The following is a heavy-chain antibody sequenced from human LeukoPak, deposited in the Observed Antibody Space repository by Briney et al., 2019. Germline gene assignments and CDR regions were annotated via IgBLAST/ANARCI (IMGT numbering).Heavy chain of an antibody. CDR3: VRVGRSLHWNPDF. V-gene: IGHV4-59*01. D-gene: IGHD1-1*01. Sequence: PSETLSLTCTVSGGSMSDYYWGCIRQPPGKGLEWIGYISYSGKSNSNPSLKSRVTMSVDMSKNQFSLKLASVTAADTAVYYCVRVGRSLHWNPDFWDLGTLVTVSS. CDR1: GGSMSDYY. J-gene: IGHJ4*02. CDR2: ISYSGKS.